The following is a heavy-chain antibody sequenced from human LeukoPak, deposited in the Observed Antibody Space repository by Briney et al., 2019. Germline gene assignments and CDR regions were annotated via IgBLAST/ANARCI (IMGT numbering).Heavy chain of an antibody. CDR1: GFTFSNSW. CDR2: IKCDGSEK. D-gene: IGHD3-22*01. J-gene: IGHJ4*02. Sequence: GGSLRLSCAASGFTFSNSWMHWVCQAPEKGLEWVADIKCDGSEKYYVDSVKGRFTISRDNSKNSLYLQMNSLRSEDTALYYCAKEATMIVGGQYFDYWGQGTLVTVSS. V-gene: IGHV3-52*01. CDR3: AKEATMIVGGQYFDY.